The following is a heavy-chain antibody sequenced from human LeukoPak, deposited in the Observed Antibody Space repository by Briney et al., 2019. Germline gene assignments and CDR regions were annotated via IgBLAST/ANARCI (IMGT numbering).Heavy chain of an antibody. CDR1: GGSISSGDYY. V-gene: IGHV4-61*08. CDR2: IYYSGST. J-gene: IGHJ4*02. CDR3: ARDQVIGVVIAPWSSGRGYYFDY. Sequence: SQTLSLTCTVSGGSISSGDYYWSWIRQPPGKGLEWIGYIYYSGSTNYNPSLKSRVTISVDTSKNQFSLKLSSVTAADTAVYYCARDQVIGVVIAPWSSGRGYYFDYWGQGTLVTVSS. D-gene: IGHD3-3*01.